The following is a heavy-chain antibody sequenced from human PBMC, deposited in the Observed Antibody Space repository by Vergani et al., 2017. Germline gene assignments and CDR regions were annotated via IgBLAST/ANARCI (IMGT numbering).Heavy chain of an antibody. CDR3: AKAFDDFWSGYYTGNYMDV. V-gene: IGHV3-23*01. D-gene: IGHD3-3*01. Sequence: EVQLLESGGGLVQPGGSLRLSCAASGFTFSSYAMSWVRQAPGKGLEWVSAISGSGGSTYYADSVKGRFTLSRDTSKNTLYLQMNSLRAEDTAVYYCAKAFDDFWSGYYTGNYMDVWGKGTTVTVSS. CDR2: ISGSGGST. J-gene: IGHJ6*03. CDR1: GFTFSSYA.